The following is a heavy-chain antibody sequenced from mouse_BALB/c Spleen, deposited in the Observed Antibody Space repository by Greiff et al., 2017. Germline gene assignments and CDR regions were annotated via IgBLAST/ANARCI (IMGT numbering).Heavy chain of an antibody. CDR3: AREAYYRYDGTWFAY. Sequence: EVQLVESGGGLVKPGGSLKLSCAASGFTFSSYAMSWVRQTPEKRLEWVASISSGGSTYYPDSVKGRFTISRDNARNILYLQMSSLRSEDTAMYYCAREAYYRYDGTWFAYWGQGTLVTVSA. J-gene: IGHJ3*01. CDR1: GFTFSSYA. V-gene: IGHV5-6-5*01. CDR2: ISSGGST. D-gene: IGHD2-14*01.